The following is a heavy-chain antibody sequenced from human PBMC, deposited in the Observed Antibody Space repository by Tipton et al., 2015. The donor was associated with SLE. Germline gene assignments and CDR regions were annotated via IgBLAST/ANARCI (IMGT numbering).Heavy chain of an antibody. Sequence: TLSLTCAVYGGSFSGYYWSWIRQPPGKGLEWIGEINHSGSTNYNPSLKSRVTISVDTSKNQFSLKLSSVTAADTAVYYCAGGDSSFFDYWGQGTLVTVSS. CDR1: GGSFSGYY. CDR3: AGGDSSFFDY. V-gene: IGHV4-34*01. CDR2: INHSGST. D-gene: IGHD6-13*01. J-gene: IGHJ4*02.